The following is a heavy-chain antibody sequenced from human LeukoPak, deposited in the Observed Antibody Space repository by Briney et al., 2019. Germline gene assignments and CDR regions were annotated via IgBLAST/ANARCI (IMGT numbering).Heavy chain of an antibody. CDR2: ISSGSSVI. D-gene: IGHD3-22*01. Sequence: GGSLRLSCAASGFTFSSYSMNWVRQPPGKGLEWVSYISSGSSVIYYADSVKGRFTISRDNAKNSLYLQMNSLRDEDTAVYYCARGSDYYSDYWGQGTLVTVSS. J-gene: IGHJ4*02. CDR3: ARGSDYYSDY. CDR1: GFTFSSYS. V-gene: IGHV3-48*02.